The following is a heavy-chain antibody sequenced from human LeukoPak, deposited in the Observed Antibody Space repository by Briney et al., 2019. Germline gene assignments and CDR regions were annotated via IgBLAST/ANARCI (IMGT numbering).Heavy chain of an antibody. V-gene: IGHV3-7*03. D-gene: IGHD3-16*01. CDR2: IKQDGSEK. CDR3: ARDGFGTGSN. CDR1: GFTFSSYA. J-gene: IGHJ4*02. Sequence: GRSLRLSCAASGFTFSSYAMHWVRQAPGKGLEWVANIKQDGSEKNYVDSVKGRFIISRDNAKNSLYLQMNTLRADDTAVYYCARDGFGTGSNWGQGTLVTVSS.